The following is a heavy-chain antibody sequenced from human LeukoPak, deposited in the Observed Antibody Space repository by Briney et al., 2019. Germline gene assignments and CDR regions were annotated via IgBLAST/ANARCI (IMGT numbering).Heavy chain of an antibody. J-gene: IGHJ4*02. Sequence: GGSLRLSCAASGFTFSSYAMSRVRQAPGKGLEWVSAISGSGGSTYYADSVKGRFTISRDNSKNTLYLQMNSLRAEDTAVYYCAKDNDFWSGYHFDYWGQGTLVTVSS. V-gene: IGHV3-23*01. D-gene: IGHD3-3*01. CDR2: ISGSGGST. CDR1: GFTFSSYA. CDR3: AKDNDFWSGYHFDY.